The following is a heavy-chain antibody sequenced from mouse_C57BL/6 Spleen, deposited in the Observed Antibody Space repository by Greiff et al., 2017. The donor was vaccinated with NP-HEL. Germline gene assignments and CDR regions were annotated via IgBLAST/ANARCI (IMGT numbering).Heavy chain of an antibody. CDR1: GYAFSSSW. J-gene: IGHJ4*01. D-gene: IGHD1-1*01. CDR2: IYPGDGDT. CDR3: ARRSSSSYYYAMDY. V-gene: IGHV1-82*01. Sequence: QVQLQQSGPELVKPGASVRISCKASGYAFSSSWMNWVKQRPGKGLEWIGRIYPGDGDTNYNGKFKGKATLTAAKSSSTAYMQLSSLTSEDSAVYFWARRSSSSYYYAMDYWGQGTSVTVSS.